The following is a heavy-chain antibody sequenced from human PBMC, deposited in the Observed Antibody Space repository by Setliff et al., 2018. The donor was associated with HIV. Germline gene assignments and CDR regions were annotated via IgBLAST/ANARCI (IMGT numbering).Heavy chain of an antibody. J-gene: IGHJ5*02. CDR1: GFTFSGSA. D-gene: IGHD2-21*01. V-gene: IGHV3-73*01. Sequence: GGSLRLSCAASGFTFSGSAIHWVRQASGKGLEWVGRIKTKPNSYATDLGASVMGRFAISRDDSKNTAYLLMNSLKTEDTAVYYCTASGDADCGTSACTNWFDPWGQGTLVTVSS. CDR3: TASGDADCGTSACTNWFDP. CDR2: IKTKPNSYAT.